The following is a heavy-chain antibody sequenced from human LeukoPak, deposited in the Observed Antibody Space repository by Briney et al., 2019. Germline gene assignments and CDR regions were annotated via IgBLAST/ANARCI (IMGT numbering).Heavy chain of an antibody. V-gene: IGHV3-23*01. CDR1: GFTFSSYA. Sequence: GGSLRLSCAASGFTFSSYAMSWVRQAPGKGLEWVSAISGSGGSTYYADSVKGRFTISRDNSKSTLYLQMNSLRAEDTAVYYCAKAVYSNYGYFDYWGQGTLVTVSS. D-gene: IGHD4-11*01. CDR3: AKAVYSNYGYFDY. J-gene: IGHJ4*02. CDR2: ISGSGGST.